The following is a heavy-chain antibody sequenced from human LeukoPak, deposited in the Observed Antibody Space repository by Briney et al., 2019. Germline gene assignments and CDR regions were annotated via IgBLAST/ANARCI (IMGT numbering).Heavy chain of an antibody. CDR1: GGSISSYY. D-gene: IGHD5-18*01. Sequence: SETLSLTGTVSGGSISSYYWSWIRQPPGKGLEWIGYIYYSVSTNYNPSLKSRVNISVDTSKNQFSLQLSPVTAADTAVYYCARVPRGGYSYSNWFDPWGQGTLVTVSS. J-gene: IGHJ5*02. CDR2: IYYSVST. V-gene: IGHV4-59*01. CDR3: ARVPRGGYSYSNWFDP.